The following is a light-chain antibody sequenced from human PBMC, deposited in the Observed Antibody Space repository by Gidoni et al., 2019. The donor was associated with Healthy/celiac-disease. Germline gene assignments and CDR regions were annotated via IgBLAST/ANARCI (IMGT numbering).Light chain of an antibody. Sequence: PATLSWSPGERATLSCRASQSVSSYLAWYQQKPGQAPRLLIYDASNRATGIPARFSGSGSGTDFTLTISSLEPEDFAVYYCQQRSNWPLTFGGGTKVEIK. CDR3: QQRSNWPLT. V-gene: IGKV3-11*01. J-gene: IGKJ4*01. CDR2: DAS. CDR1: QSVSSY.